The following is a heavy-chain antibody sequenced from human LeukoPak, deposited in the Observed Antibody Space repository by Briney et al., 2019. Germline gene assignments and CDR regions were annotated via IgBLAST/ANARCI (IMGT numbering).Heavy chain of an antibody. V-gene: IGHV1-2*06. J-gene: IGHJ1*01. CDR2: INPNSGGT. Sequence: ASVKVSCKASGYTFTGYYMHSVRQAPGQGLGWLGRINPNSGGTNYAQKFQGRVTMTRDTSISTAYMELSSLRSEDTAVYYCARGSIGQLWPAEYFQHWGQGTLVTVSS. D-gene: IGHD5-18*01. CDR3: ARGSIGQLWPAEYFQH. CDR1: GYTFTGYY.